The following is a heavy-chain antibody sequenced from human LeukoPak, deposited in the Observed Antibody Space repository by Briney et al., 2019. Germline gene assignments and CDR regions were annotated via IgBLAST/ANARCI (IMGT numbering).Heavy chain of an antibody. Sequence: SETLSLTCAVSGGSISTNNWWCWVRQPPGKGLEWIGEIYHSGSTNYNPSLKSRVTISVGKSKNQFSLKLSSVTAADTAVYYCARRYDRSGYYYVSNFDYWGQGTLVTVSS. D-gene: IGHD3-22*01. CDR3: ARRYDRSGYYYVSNFDY. CDR2: IYHSGST. J-gene: IGHJ4*02. CDR1: GGSISTNNW. V-gene: IGHV4-4*02.